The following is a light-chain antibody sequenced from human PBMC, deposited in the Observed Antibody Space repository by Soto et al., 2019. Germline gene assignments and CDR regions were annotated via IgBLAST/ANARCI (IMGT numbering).Light chain of an antibody. Sequence: QSVLTQPPSASETPGQRLTISCSGSSSNIGSNTVNWYQQLSGAAPKLLIYSNDQRPSGVPDRFSGSNSGTSASLAISGLQSEDEADYYCSAWDDRLNGWLFGGGTKVTVL. V-gene: IGLV1-44*01. CDR1: SSNIGSNT. CDR3: SAWDDRLNGWL. J-gene: IGLJ3*02. CDR2: SND.